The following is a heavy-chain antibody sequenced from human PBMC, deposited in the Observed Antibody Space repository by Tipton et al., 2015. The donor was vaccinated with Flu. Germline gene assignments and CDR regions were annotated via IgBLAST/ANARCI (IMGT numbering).Heavy chain of an antibody. V-gene: IGHV4-4*07. J-gene: IGHJ4*02. Sequence: TLSLTCTVSGGSLSSYYWSWIRQPAGKGLEWIGRMYTSGSTNYNPSLKSRLTMSVDASKQQFSLKLSSMTAADTAVYYCARGSGSGTFMIFDLWGPGTLVTVSS. CDR3: ARGSGSGTFMIFDL. CDR2: MYTSGST. CDR1: GGSLSSYY. D-gene: IGHD3-10*01.